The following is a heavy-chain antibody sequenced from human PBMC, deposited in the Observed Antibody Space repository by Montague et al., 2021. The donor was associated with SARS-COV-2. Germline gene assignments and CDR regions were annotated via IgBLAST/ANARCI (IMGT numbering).Heavy chain of an antibody. CDR3: ARENTVTTFGGPYYIDS. D-gene: IGHD4-17*01. V-gene: IGHV4-59*02. CDR2: IYDSGST. J-gene: IGHJ4*02. Sequence: SETLSLTYIVSGSSVRSYFWSWIRQPPGKGLEWIGNIYDSGSTNYNPSLKSRVTISVDTSKNQFSLKLSAVTAADTAVYYCARENTVTTFGGPYYIDSWGQGTLVTVSA. CDR1: GSSVRSYF.